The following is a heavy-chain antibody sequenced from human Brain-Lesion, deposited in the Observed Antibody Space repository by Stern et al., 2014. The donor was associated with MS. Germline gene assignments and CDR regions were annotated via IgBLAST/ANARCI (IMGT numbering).Heavy chain of an antibody. J-gene: IGHJ5*02. V-gene: IGHV4-39*01. D-gene: IGHD2-15*01. CDR1: GGSVSSTSYA. Sequence: QVQLVESGPGLVKPSETLSLTCTVAGGSVSSTSYAWAWIRQPPGKGLEWIGTIYYSGNTYYSPSLKSRLTISLDTSKNLFSLPLSSVTAADTAVYYCAGEEDIRYCSGGSCTGNWFDPWGQGTLVTVSS. CDR3: AGEEDIRYCSGGSCTGNWFDP. CDR2: IYYSGNT.